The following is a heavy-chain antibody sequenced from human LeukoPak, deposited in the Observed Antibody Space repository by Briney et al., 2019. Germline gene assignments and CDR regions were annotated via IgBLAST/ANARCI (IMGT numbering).Heavy chain of an antibody. V-gene: IGHV3-30*18. Sequence: GRSLRLSCAASGFTFSSYGMHWVRQAPGKGLEWVAVISYDGSNKYYADSVKGRFTISRDNSKNTLYLQTNSLRAEDTAVYYCAKDATDSSGFNWFDPWGQGTLVTVSS. J-gene: IGHJ5*02. CDR2: ISYDGSNK. CDR1: GFTFSSYG. D-gene: IGHD3-22*01. CDR3: AKDATDSSGFNWFDP.